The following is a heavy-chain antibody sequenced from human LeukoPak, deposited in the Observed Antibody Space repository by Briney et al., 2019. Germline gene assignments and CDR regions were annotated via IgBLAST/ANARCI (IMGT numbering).Heavy chain of an antibody. J-gene: IGHJ6*02. Sequence: GGSLRLFWAASGFNFRSYWMHWVRQAPGKGLVLVSRINSDGSSTSYAASVKGRFTISRDNAKNTLYLQMNSLRAEDTAVYYCPRGPQYYYGSARYYGMDVWGQGTTVTVSS. CDR1: GFNFRSYW. V-gene: IGHV3-74*01. CDR3: PRGPQYYYGSARYYGMDV. CDR2: INSDGSST. D-gene: IGHD3-10*01.